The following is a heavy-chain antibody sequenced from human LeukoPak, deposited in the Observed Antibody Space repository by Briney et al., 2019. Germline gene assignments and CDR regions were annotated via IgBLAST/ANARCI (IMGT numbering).Heavy chain of an antibody. D-gene: IGHD1-7*01. J-gene: IGHJ4*02. CDR1: GFTFSRYW. CDR3: ARDRYKLELNDY. V-gene: IGHV3-7*01. CDR2: INQDGSEK. Sequence: GGSLRLSCAASGFTFSRYWMSWVREAPGKGLEWVANINQDGSEKYYVDSVKGRFTISRDNAKNSLYLEMNSVRDEDTAVYYCARDRYKLELNDYWGQGTLVIVSS.